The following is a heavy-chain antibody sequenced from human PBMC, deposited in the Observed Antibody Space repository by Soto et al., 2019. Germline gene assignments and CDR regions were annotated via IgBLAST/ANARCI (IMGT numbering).Heavy chain of an antibody. CDR1: GGSFSGYY. D-gene: IGHD7-27*01. J-gene: IGHJ3*02. CDR2: INHSGST. Sequence: SETLSLTCAVYGGSFSGYYWSWIRQPPGKGLEWIGEINHSGSTNYNPSLKSRVTISVDTSKNQFSLKLSSVTAADTAVYYCASSPLWGSGAFDIWGQGTMVTVSS. V-gene: IGHV4-34*01. CDR3: ASSPLWGSGAFDI.